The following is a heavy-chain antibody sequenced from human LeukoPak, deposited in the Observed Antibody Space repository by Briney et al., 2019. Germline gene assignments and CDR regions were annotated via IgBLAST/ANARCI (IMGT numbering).Heavy chain of an antibody. D-gene: IGHD2-2*01. CDR3: ARGGLGYCSSTSCYDPFDY. Sequence: GASVKVSCKASGYTFTSYGISWVRQAPGQGLEWMGWISAYNGNTNYAQKLQGRVTMTTDTSTSTAYMELRSLRSDDTAVYYCARGGLGYCSSTSCYDPFDYWGQGTLVTVSS. V-gene: IGHV1-18*01. CDR1: GYTFTSYG. J-gene: IGHJ4*02. CDR2: ISAYNGNT.